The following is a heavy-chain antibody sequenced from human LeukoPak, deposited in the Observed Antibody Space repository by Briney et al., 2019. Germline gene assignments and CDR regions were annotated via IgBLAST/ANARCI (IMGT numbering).Heavy chain of an antibody. V-gene: IGHV3-74*01. Sequence: GGSLRLSCAAFGFTFSNYWMHWVRQAPGKGLVWVSRVNGDGSATNYADSVKGRFTISRDNAKNTLYLQMNSLRPEDTAVYYCARNHYGSVDYWGQGTLVTVSS. CDR3: ARNHYGSVDY. D-gene: IGHD3-10*01. CDR2: VNGDGSAT. J-gene: IGHJ4*02. CDR1: GFTFSNYW.